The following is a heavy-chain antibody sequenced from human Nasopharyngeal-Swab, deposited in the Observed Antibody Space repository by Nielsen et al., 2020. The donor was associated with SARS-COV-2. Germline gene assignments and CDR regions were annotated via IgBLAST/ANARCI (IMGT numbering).Heavy chain of an antibody. Sequence: GESLKISCAASGFSFSSYWMHWVRQAQGKGLVWVLRINSDGSYTSYADFVKGRFTISRDNAKNTLYLQMNSLRAEDTAVYYCARAHNSRPAFFDFWGHGTLVTVSS. CDR3: ARAHNSRPAFFDF. CDR1: GFSFSSYW. J-gene: IGHJ4*01. CDR2: INSDGSYT. V-gene: IGHV3-74*01. D-gene: IGHD1-14*01.